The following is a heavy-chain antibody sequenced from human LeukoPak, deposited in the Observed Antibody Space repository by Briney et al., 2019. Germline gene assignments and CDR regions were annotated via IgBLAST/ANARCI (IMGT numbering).Heavy chain of an antibody. Sequence: GGCLRLSCVASGFTLSSYWMHWVRHAPGKGLVWVSGVNDDGSATYYADSVKGRFTISRDSAKNTLYLQMNSLRAEDTALYYCATVSDYWGQGTLVTVSS. CDR1: GFTLSSYW. V-gene: IGHV3-74*01. CDR2: VNDDGSAT. CDR3: ATVSDY. J-gene: IGHJ4*02.